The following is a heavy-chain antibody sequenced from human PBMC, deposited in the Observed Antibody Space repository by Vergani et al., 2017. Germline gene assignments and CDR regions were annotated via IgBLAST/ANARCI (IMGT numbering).Heavy chain of an antibody. D-gene: IGHD3-3*01. V-gene: IGHV1-69*02. J-gene: IGHJ5*02. CDR3: AKGAYGVGSERLNRRDP. CDR1: GVPYNDYT. CDR2: VIPLLGIA. Sequence: QVHLVQSAAEVTKPGSSVKVSCKASGVPYNDYTINWVRQAPGQGLEWVGRVIPLLGIANYAQKFHDRVTITSDRSSTTVYLELPTLTSEDTAVYYCAKGAYGVGSERLNRRDPWGQGTLITVSS.